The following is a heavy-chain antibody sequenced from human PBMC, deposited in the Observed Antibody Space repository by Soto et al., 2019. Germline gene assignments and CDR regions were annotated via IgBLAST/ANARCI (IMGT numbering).Heavy chain of an antibody. Sequence: PSETLSLTCTVSGVSISSYYWSWIRQPPGRGLEWIGYIYYSGSTNYNPSLKSRVTMSVDTSKNQFSLRLSSVTAADTAIYYCATVGSISHWGQGTLVTVSS. J-gene: IGHJ4*02. CDR2: IYYSGST. D-gene: IGHD1-26*01. CDR1: GVSISSYY. CDR3: ATVGSISH. V-gene: IGHV4-59*01.